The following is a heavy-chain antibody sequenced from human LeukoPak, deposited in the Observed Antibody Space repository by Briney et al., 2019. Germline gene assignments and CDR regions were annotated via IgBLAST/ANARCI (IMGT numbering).Heavy chain of an antibody. D-gene: IGHD2-8*01. V-gene: IGHV3-30*02. CDR2: IQYGGSNE. Sequence: GGSLRLSCTVSGFTVSSNSMSWVRQAPGKGLEWVAYIQYGGSNEQYADSVKGRFSISRDSSKNILYLQMNSLRAEDTAVYYCAKDRCSNGVGCYYYYMDVWGKGTTVSISS. CDR3: AKDRCSNGVGCYYYYMDV. CDR1: GFTVSSNS. J-gene: IGHJ6*03.